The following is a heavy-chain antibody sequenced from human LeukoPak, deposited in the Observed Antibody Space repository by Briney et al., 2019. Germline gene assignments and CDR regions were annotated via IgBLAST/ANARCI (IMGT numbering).Heavy chain of an antibody. D-gene: IGHD3-3*01. CDR3: ARRSYYDFWSGYGPYGMDV. Sequence: ASVKVSCKASGCTFTSYAMNWVRQAPGQGLEWMGWINTNTGNPTYAQGFTGRFVFSLDTSVSTAYLQISSLKAEDTAVYYCARRSYYDFWSGYGPYGMDVWGQGTTVTVSS. V-gene: IGHV7-4-1*02. J-gene: IGHJ6*02. CDR1: GCTFTSYA. CDR2: INTNTGNP.